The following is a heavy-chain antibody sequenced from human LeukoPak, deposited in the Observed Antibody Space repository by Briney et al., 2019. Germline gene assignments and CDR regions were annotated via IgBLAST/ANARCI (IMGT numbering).Heavy chain of an antibody. J-gene: IGHJ4*02. D-gene: IGHD3-10*01. CDR3: AGDTYGSDY. V-gene: IGHV4-59*01. Sequence: PSETLSLTCTVSGGSISSYYWNWIRQPPRKGLEWIGYIFHSGSTNYNPSLESRVTISVDTSKNQFSLKLSSVTAADTAVYYCAGDTYGSDYWGQGTLVTVSS. CDR2: IFHSGST. CDR1: GGSISSYY.